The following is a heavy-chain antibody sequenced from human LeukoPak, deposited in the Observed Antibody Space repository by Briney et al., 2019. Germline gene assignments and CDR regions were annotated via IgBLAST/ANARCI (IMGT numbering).Heavy chain of an antibody. CDR1: GFTLISYA. CDR2: ITGSGGSE. J-gene: IGHJ3*02. D-gene: IGHD5-24*01. V-gene: IGHV3-23*01. Sequence: PGGSLRLSCATPGFTLISYAMSWVRQAPGKGLKWVSAITGSGGSEYYADSGKGRFTISRDNAKNTLYLQMNSLRAEDTAVYYCAQGEMATIGGAFDIWGQGTMVTVSS. CDR3: AQGEMATIGGAFDI.